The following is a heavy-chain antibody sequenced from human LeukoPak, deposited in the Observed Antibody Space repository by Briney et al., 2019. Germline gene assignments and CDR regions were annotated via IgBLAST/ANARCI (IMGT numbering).Heavy chain of an antibody. CDR2: IYSGGST. CDR3: AKQLGYCSDGSCYFPY. J-gene: IGHJ4*02. D-gene: IGHD2-15*01. CDR1: GFTVSSNY. Sequence: GGSLRLSCAASGFTVSSNYMSWVRQAPGKGPEWVSVIYSGGSTYYAGSVKGRFTISRDNSKNTLHFQMNSLRAEDTAVYYCAKQLGYCSDGSCYFPYWGQGTLVTVSS. V-gene: IGHV3-53*01.